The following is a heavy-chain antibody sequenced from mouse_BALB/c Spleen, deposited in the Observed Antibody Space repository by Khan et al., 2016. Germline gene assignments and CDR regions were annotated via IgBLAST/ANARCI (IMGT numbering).Heavy chain of an antibody. Sequence: VQLQQSGAELVKPGASVKLSCTASGFNIKDTYMHWVKQRPEQGLEWIGRIDPANGNTKYDTKFQGKVTITADTSYNTAYLQLSSLTSEDTAVYYCAGAPSGDVVGFADWGQGTLVTVSA. CDR3: AGAPSGDVVGFAD. D-gene: IGHD2-13*01. CDR1: GFNIKDTY. V-gene: IGHV14-3*02. CDR2: IDPANGNT. J-gene: IGHJ3*01.